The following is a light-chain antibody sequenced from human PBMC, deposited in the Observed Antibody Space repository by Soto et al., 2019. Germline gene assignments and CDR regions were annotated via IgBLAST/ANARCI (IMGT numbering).Light chain of an antibody. V-gene: IGKV3-15*01. CDR1: QSISDT. J-gene: IGKJ4*01. CDR2: GAS. CDR3: QQYDDWLRLT. Sequence: EIVMTQSPATLSVSPGGRATLSCRASQSISDTLAWYQQKPGQAPRLLIHGASTRATGFPARFSGWGSGTEFNLTISSLQSEDFAVYFCQQYDDWLRLTFGGGTKVDIK.